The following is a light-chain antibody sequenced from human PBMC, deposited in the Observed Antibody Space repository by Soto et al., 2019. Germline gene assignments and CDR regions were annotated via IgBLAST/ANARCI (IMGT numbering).Light chain of an antibody. J-gene: IGKJ2*01. V-gene: IGKV1-39*01. CDR2: AAS. CDR1: QSISSY. CDR3: QQSYNTPYT. Sequence: DIQMTQSPSSLSASVGDRVTITCRASQSISSYLNWYQQKPGIAPELLIYAASSLQRGVPSRFSGSGSGTDFTLTINSLQPEDFASYYCQQSYNTPYTFGQGTKLEIK.